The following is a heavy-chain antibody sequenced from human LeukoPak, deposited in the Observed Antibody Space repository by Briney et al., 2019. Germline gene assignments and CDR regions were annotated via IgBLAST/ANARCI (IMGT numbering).Heavy chain of an antibody. D-gene: IGHD6-19*01. CDR1: GYTFTGYY. J-gene: IGHJ4*02. V-gene: IGHV1-2*02. CDR3: ARVGSSGWYVHPTLDY. Sequence: ASVKVSYKASGYTFTGYYMHWVRQAPGQGLEWMGWINPNSGDTNYAQKFQGRVTVTRDTSISTAYMELSRLRSDDTAVYYCARVGSSGWYVHPTLDYWGQGTLVTASS. CDR2: INPNSGDT.